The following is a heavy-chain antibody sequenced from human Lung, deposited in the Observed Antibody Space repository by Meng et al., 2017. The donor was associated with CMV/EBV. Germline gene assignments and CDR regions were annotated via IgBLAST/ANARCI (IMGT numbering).Heavy chain of an antibody. CDR1: GGSISSGDYY. CDR2: VYYTGRA. Sequence: SETLSLXCIVSGGSISSGDYYWGWIRQSPGKALEWIGSVYYTGRADYRPSLKNRVTISVDTSRNQFSLNLHSVTAADTALYYCAKQGARSVETTMVPYGEFDYWGQGXLVTVSS. J-gene: IGHJ4*02. D-gene: IGHD5-18*01. V-gene: IGHV4-39*01. CDR3: AKQGARSVETTMVPYGEFDY.